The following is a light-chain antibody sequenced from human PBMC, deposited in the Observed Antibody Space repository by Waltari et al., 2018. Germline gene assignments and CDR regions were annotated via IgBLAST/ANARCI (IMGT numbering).Light chain of an antibody. CDR2: AAS. CDR1: QGISNS. V-gene: IGKV1-NL1*01. J-gene: IGKJ1*01. Sequence: DIQMTQSPSSLSASVGDRVTITCRASQGISNSVAWYQQRPGKAPDLLVYAASRLQSGVPSRFSGSGSGSDFTLTISSLQPEDFATYYCQQYYGAPQTFGQGTKVEIK. CDR3: QQYYGAPQT.